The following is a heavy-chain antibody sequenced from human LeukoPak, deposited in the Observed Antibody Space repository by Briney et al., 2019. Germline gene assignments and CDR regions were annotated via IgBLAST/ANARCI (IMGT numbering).Heavy chain of an antibody. J-gene: IGHJ6*02. CDR1: GFTFRNSA. V-gene: IGHV3-30*04. CDR2: ISHDGSIA. CDR3: ARGVNYAMDV. Sequence: GGSLRLSCAAPGFTFRNSAMDWVRQAPGKGLEWVAFISHDGSIAYYADSVKGRFTVSRDNFKNTLYLQMNSLGGDDTAVHYCARGVNYAMDVWGQGTTAIVSS.